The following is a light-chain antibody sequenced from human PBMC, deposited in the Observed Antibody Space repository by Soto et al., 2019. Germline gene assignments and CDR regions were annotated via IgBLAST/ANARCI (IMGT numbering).Light chain of an antibody. V-gene: IGLV2-14*03. Sequence: QSVLTQPASVSGSPGQSITISCTGTSSDVGAYNYVSWYQQHSGKAPKLLIYDVTDRPSGVSYRFSGSKSGNTASLTISGLQAEDEADYYCSSYTTSSTLVFGGGTKLTVL. J-gene: IGLJ2*01. CDR1: SSDVGAYNY. CDR2: DVT. CDR3: SSYTTSSTLV.